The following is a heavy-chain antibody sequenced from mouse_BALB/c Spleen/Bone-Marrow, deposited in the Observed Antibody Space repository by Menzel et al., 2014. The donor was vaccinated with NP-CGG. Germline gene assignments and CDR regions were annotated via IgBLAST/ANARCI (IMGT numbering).Heavy chain of an antibody. D-gene: IGHD1-1*01. V-gene: IGHV5-6*01. J-gene: IGHJ2*01. CDR1: GFTFSSYG. Sequence: VQLKESGGDLVRPGGSLKLSCAASGFTFSSYGMSWVRQTPDKRLEWVATISSGGSYTYYPDSVKGRFTTSRDNAKNTLYLQMSSLKSEDTAMYYCARPTTVVATGGSFDYWGQGTTLTVTS. CDR3: ARPTTVVATGGSFDY. CDR2: ISSGGSYT.